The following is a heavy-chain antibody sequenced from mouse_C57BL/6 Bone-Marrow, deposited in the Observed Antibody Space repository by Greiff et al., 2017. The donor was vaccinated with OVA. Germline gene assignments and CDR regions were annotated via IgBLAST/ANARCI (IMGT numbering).Heavy chain of an antibody. D-gene: IGHD2-2*01. CDR3: ARKGGLPRYFDV. Sequence: VQLQQSGPELVKPGASVKISCKASGYSFTGYYMNWVKQSPEKSLEWIGENNPSTGGTTYNQKFKAKATLTVDKSSSTAYMQLKSLTSEDSAVYYCARKGGLPRYFDVWGTGTTVTVSS. J-gene: IGHJ1*03. CDR1: GYSFTGYY. CDR2: NNPSTGGT. V-gene: IGHV1-42*01.